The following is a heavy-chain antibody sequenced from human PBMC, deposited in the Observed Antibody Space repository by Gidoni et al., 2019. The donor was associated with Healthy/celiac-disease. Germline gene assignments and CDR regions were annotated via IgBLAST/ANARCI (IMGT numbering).Heavy chain of an antibody. V-gene: IGHV1-3*01. CDR3: AREGAGVAAGNYYYYYMDV. CDR1: GYTFTSYA. J-gene: IGHJ6*03. CDR2: INAGNGNT. Sequence: QVQLVQSGAEVKKPGASVKVSCKASGYTFTSYAMHWVRQAPGQRLEWMGWINAGNGNTKYSQKFQGRVTITRDTSASTAYMELSSLRSEDTAVYYCAREGAGVAAGNYYYYYMDVWGKGTTVTVSS. D-gene: IGHD6-13*01.